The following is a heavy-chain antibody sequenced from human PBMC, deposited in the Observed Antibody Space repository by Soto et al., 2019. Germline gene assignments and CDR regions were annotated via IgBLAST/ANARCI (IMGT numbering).Heavy chain of an antibody. V-gene: IGHV3-7*03. J-gene: IGHJ4*02. CDR2: IKQDGGEE. CDR1: GFTFSTYW. CDR3: ARVPRKGDYLDY. Sequence: GSLLLAGTASGFTFSTYWMTWVRQAPGKGLEWVANIKQDGGEEYYVDSVKGRLTISRDNAKNSLYLQMRSVRAEDTAVYFCARVPRKGDYLDYWGQGTLVTVSS.